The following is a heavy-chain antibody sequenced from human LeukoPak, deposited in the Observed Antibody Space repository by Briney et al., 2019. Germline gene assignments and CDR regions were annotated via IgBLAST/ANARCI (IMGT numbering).Heavy chain of an antibody. CDR2: INRGGST. D-gene: IGHD2-2*01. CDR3: ARVGYCRSTSCYVRLDC. CDR1: GGSLSGYY. Sequence: SETQSLICAVYGGSLSGYYWSWIRQSPGKGLEWIGEINRGGSTNYNPSLKIRVTISVDTSKNQFSLKLRSVTAADTAVYYCARVGYCRSTSCYVRLDCWGHGALLTVSS. V-gene: IGHV4-34*01. J-gene: IGHJ4*01.